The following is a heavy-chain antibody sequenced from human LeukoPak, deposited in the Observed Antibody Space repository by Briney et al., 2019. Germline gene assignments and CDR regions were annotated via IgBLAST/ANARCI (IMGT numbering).Heavy chain of an antibody. CDR3: ARVKGSSGWYGFDY. CDR2: ISVYNGNI. Sequence: GASVKVSCKASDYTFTSFGITWVRQAPGQGLEWMGWISVYNGNINYAQKFQGRATMTTDTSTSTAYMELRSLRSDDTAVYYCARVKGSSGWYGFDYWGQGTLVTVSS. CDR1: DYTFTSFG. V-gene: IGHV1-18*01. D-gene: IGHD6-19*01. J-gene: IGHJ4*02.